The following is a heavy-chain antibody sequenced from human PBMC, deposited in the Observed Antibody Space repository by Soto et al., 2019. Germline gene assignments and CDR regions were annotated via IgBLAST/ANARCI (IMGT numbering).Heavy chain of an antibody. CDR2: IYYSGST. CDR3: ARHEYSGYDLFDY. J-gene: IGHJ4*02. Sequence: SETLSLTCTVSGGSISSYYWSWIRQPPGKGLEWIGYIYYSGSTNYNPSLKSRVTISVDTSKNQFSLKLSSVTAADTAVYYCARHEYSGYDLFDYWGQGTLVTVSS. D-gene: IGHD5-12*01. CDR1: GGSISSYY. V-gene: IGHV4-59*08.